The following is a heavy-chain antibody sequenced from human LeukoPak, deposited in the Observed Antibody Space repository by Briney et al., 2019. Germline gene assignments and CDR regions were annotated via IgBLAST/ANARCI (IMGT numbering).Heavy chain of an antibody. V-gene: IGHV3-66*04. CDR1: GFTVSRNY. CDR2: IYSGGST. J-gene: IGHJ3*02. D-gene: IGHD3-22*01. Sequence: GGSLRLSCAASGFTVSRNYMSWVRQAPGKGLVWVSIIYSGGSTYYADSVKGRFTISRDISKNTLYLQMNSLRAEDTSVYYCARLMDDSSGYFADAFDIWGQGTMVTVSS. CDR3: ARLMDDSSGYFADAFDI.